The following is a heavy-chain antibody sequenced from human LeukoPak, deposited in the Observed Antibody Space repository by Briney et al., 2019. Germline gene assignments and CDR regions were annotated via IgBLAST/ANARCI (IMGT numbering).Heavy chain of an antibody. CDR3: ARENYGDPSDY. V-gene: IGHV1-18*01. J-gene: IGHJ4*02. CDR1: GYTFTSYG. CDR2: ISAYNGNT. Sequence: GASVKVSCKASGYTFTSYGISRVRQAPGQGLEWMGWISAYNGNTNYAQKLQGRVTMTTDTSTSTAYMELRSLRSGDTAVYYCARENYGDPSDYWGQGTLVTVSS. D-gene: IGHD4-17*01.